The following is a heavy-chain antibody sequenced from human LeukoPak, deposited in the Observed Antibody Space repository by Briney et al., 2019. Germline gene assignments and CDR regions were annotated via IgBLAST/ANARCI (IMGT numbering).Heavy chain of an antibody. Sequence: WASVKVSCKASGGTFSSYAISWVRQAPGQGLEWMGGIIPIFGTANYAQKFQGRVTITADESTSTAYMELSSLRAEGTAFYYCAKDYRELRYGGSAFDIWGQGTMVTVSS. CDR3: AKDYRELRYGGSAFDI. J-gene: IGHJ3*02. D-gene: IGHD3-10*01. V-gene: IGHV1-69*13. CDR2: IIPIFGTA. CDR1: GGTFSSYA.